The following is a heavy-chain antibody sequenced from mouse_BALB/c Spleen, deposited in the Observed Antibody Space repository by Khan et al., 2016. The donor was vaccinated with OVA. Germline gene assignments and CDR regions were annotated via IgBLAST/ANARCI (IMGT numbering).Heavy chain of an antibody. V-gene: IGHV1-7*01. Sequence: VELVESGAELAKPGASVKMSCKASGYTFTTYWMHWVKQRPGQGLEWIGYINPTSGFTDYNEKFKDRATLSADKSSSTAYMQLSCLTSADSAVYYCTRGRIDNWGQGTTLTVSS. J-gene: IGHJ2*01. D-gene: IGHD1-1*01. CDR1: GYTFTTYW. CDR3: TRGRIDN. CDR2: INPTSGFT.